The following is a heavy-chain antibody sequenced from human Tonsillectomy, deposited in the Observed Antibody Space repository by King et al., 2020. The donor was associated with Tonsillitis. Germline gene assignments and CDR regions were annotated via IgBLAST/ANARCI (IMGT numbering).Heavy chain of an antibody. V-gene: IGHV3-9*01. D-gene: IGHD6-6*01. Sequence: VQLVESGGGLVQPGRSLRLSCAASGFTFDDYAMHWVRQAPGKGLEWVSGISWNSGSIGYADSVKDRFTISRDNAKNSLYLEMNSLRAEDTALYYCAKDRGKYSSSSGFDYWGQGTLVTVSS. J-gene: IGHJ4*02. CDR2: ISWNSGSI. CDR1: GFTFDDYA. CDR3: AKDRGKYSSSSGFDY.